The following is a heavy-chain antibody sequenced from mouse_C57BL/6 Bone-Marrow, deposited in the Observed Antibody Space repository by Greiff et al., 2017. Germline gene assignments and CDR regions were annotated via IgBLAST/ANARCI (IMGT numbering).Heavy chain of an antibody. CDR3: SRQLRLRFDY. D-gene: IGHD3-2*02. J-gene: IGHJ2*01. V-gene: IGHV5-9*01. CDR2: ISGGGGNT. Sequence: EVKLMESGGGLVMPGGSLKLSCAASGFTFSSYTMSWVRQTPEKRLEWVATISGGGGNTYYPDSVKGRFTISRDNAKNTLYLQMSSLRSEDTALYYCSRQLRLRFDYWGQGTTLTVSS. CDR1: GFTFSSYT.